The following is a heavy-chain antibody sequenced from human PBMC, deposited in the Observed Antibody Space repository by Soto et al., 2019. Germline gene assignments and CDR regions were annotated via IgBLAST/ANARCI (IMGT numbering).Heavy chain of an antibody. CDR3: ARMTVTSPLSPFDY. V-gene: IGHV4-31*03. Sequence: QVQLQESGPGLVKPSQTLSLTCTVSGGSISSGGYYWSWIRQHPGKGLEWIGYIYYSGSTYYNPSLKSRVTIAVDTSKNQFSLKLSSVTAADTAVYYCARMTVTSPLSPFDYWGQGTLVTVSS. J-gene: IGHJ4*02. CDR1: GGSISSGGYY. D-gene: IGHD4-17*01. CDR2: IYYSGST.